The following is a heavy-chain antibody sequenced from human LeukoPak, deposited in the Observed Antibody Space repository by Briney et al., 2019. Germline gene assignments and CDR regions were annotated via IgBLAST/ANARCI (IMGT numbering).Heavy chain of an antibody. Sequence: SVKVSFKASGGTFRSYAIRWVRQAPGQGVEWMGGISPVFATANYAQKFQGRVTITADESTSTAYMELSSLRSEDTAVYYCARGKGSSWYRDAFDIWGQGTMVTVSS. CDR1: GGTFRSYA. D-gene: IGHD6-13*01. J-gene: IGHJ3*02. CDR3: ARGKGSSWYRDAFDI. CDR2: ISPVFATA. V-gene: IGHV1-69*13.